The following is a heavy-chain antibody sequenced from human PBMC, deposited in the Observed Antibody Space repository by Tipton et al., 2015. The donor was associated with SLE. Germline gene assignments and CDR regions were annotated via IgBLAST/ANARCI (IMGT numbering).Heavy chain of an antibody. CDR3: ARGDHPLPWFDP. V-gene: IGHV1-8*01. J-gene: IGHJ5*02. CDR2: MNPNSGNT. Sequence: QSGPEVKKPGASVKVSCKASGYTFTSYDINWARQATGQGLEWMGWMNPNSGNTGYAQKFQGRVTMTRNTSISTAYMELSSLRSEDTAVYYCARGDHPLPWFDPWGQGTLVTVSS. CDR1: GYTFTSYD.